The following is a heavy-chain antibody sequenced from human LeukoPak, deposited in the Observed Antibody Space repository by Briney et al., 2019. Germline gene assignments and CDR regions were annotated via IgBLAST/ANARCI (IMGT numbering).Heavy chain of an antibody. Sequence: GGSLRLSCAASGFTFGSYSMNWVRQAPGKGLEWVSSISSSSSYIYYADSVKGRFTISRDNAKNTLYLQMNSLRAEDTAKYYCSRDPNGDYVGAFDFQRWGQGTLVTVSS. D-gene: IGHD4-17*01. CDR2: ISSSSSYI. CDR1: GFTFGSYS. V-gene: IGHV3-21*04. J-gene: IGHJ1*01. CDR3: SRDPNGDYVGAFDFQR.